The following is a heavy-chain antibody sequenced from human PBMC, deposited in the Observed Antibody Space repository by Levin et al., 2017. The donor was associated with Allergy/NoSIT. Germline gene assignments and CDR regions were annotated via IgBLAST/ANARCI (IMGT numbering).Heavy chain of an antibody. D-gene: IGHD7-27*01. Sequence: SETLSLTCTVSGGSISSSSYYWGWIRQPPGKGLEWIGSVYYSGSTYYNPSLKSRVTISLDTSKNQFSLRLTSVTAADTAVYYCARDSGRYGMDVWGQGTTVTVSS. J-gene: IGHJ6*02. CDR1: GGSISSSSYY. CDR2: VYYSGST. V-gene: IGHV4-39*07. CDR3: ARDSGRYGMDV.